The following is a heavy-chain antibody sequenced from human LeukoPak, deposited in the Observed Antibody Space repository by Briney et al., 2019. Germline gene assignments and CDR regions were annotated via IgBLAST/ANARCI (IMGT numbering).Heavy chain of an antibody. V-gene: IGHV1-18*01. Sequence: GASVKVSCKASGYTFTNYGISWVRQAPGQGLEWMGWISAYNGNTNYAQKLQGRVTMTTDTSTNTAYMELGSLRSDDTAVYYCARVGDILTGYPYYFDYWGQGTLVTVSS. CDR1: GYTFTNYG. D-gene: IGHD3-9*01. CDR2: ISAYNGNT. CDR3: ARVGDILTGYPYYFDY. J-gene: IGHJ4*02.